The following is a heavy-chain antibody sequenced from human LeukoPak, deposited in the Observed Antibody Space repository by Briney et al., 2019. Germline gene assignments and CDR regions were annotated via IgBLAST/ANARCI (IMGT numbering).Heavy chain of an antibody. CDR2: IHFSGST. J-gene: IGHJ4*02. Sequence: SETLSLTCTVSGGSISSYYWSWIRQPPGKGLEWIGYIHFSGSTNYNPSLKSRVTVSDDKSKNQFSLKLSSVTAADTAVYYCARIFRGAYFDYWGQGTLVSVSS. D-gene: IGHD3-10*01. CDR1: GGSISSYY. V-gene: IGHV4-59*01. CDR3: ARIFRGAYFDY.